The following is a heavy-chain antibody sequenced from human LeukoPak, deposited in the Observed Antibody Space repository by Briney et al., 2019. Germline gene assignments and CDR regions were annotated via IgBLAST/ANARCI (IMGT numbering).Heavy chain of an antibody. D-gene: IGHD3-16*01. CDR2: IYHSGST. Sequence: SETLSLTCAVSGYSISSGYYWGWIRQPPGKGLEWIGSIYHSGSTYYNPSLKSRVTISVDTSKNQFSLKLSSVTAADTAVYYCARHRQLGGGYYFDYWGQGTLVTVSS. CDR1: GYSISSGYY. J-gene: IGHJ4*02. CDR3: ARHRQLGGGYYFDY. V-gene: IGHV4-38-2*01.